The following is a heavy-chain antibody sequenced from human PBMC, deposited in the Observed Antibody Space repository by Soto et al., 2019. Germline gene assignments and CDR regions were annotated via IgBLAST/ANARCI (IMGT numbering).Heavy chain of an antibody. CDR3: LRSGAIKVPPTPYGGN. D-gene: IGHD2-15*01. CDR1: GFSFSGYW. J-gene: IGHJ4*02. Sequence: GGSLRLSCAASGFSFSGYWMHWVLHAAGKGLQWVSRISSDGSDTSYADSVEGRFTISRDNDKNTLSLQMNSLRVEDTAVYYWLRSGAIKVPPTPYGGNWGQGTLLNVSS. CDR2: ISSDGSDT. V-gene: IGHV3-74*01.